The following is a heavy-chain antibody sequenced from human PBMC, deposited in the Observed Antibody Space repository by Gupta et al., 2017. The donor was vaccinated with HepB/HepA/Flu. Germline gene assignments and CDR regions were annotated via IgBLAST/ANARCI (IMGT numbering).Heavy chain of an antibody. J-gene: IGHJ4*02. CDR1: GFSLSTSGVG. D-gene: IGHD3-9*01. CDR2: IYWNDDK. CDR3: AHYLSYDILTGYALGYFDY. Sequence: QITLKESGPTLVKPTQTLTLTCTFSGFSLSTSGVGVGWIRQPPGKALEWLALIYWNDDKRYSPSLKSRLTITKDTSKNQVVLTMTNMDPVDTATYYCAHYLSYDILTGYALGYFDYWGQGTLVTVSS. V-gene: IGHV2-5*01.